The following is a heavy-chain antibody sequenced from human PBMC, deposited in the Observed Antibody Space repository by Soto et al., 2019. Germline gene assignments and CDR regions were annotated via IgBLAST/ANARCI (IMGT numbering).Heavy chain of an antibody. CDR1: GGSISSGGYY. CDR2: IYYSGST. V-gene: IGHV4-31*03. CDR3: ASVRWYYYGNRGYPNAFDI. D-gene: IGHD3-10*01. J-gene: IGHJ3*02. Sequence: SETLSLTCTVSGGSISSGGYYWSWIRQHPGKGLEWIGYIYYSGSTYYNPSLKSRVTISVDTSKNQFSLKLSSVTAADTAVYYCASVRWYYYGNRGYPNAFDIWGQGTMVTVSS.